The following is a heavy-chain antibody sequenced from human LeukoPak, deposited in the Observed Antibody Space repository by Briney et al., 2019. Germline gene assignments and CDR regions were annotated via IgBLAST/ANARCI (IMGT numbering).Heavy chain of an antibody. V-gene: IGHV3-11*01. CDR2: ISSSGSTI. J-gene: IGHJ4*02. CDR1: GFTFSDYY. CDR3: SGHMTSADY. Sequence: PGGSLRLSCAASGFTFSDYYMSWIRQAPGKGLEWVSYISSSGSTIYYADSVKGRFTISRDNAKNSLYLQMSSLKTEDTGVYYCSGHMTSADYWGQGTLVTVSS. D-gene: IGHD4-11*01.